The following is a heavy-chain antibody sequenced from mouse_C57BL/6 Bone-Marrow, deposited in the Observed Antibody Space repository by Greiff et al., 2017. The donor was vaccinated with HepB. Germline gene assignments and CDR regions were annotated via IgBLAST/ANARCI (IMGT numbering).Heavy chain of an antibody. CDR2: IYPGDGDT. J-gene: IGHJ2*01. Sequence: QVQLQQSGAELVKPGASVKISCKASGYAFSSYWMNWVMQRPGKGLEWIGQIYPGDGDTNYNGKFKGKATLTADKSSSTAYMQLSSLTSEDSAVYFCARGATDFFDYWGQGTTLTVSS. CDR1: GYAFSSYW. V-gene: IGHV1-80*01. D-gene: IGHD3-1*01. CDR3: ARGATDFFDY.